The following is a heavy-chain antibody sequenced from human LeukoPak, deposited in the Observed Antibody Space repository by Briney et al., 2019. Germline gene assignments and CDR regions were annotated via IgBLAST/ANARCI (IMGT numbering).Heavy chain of an antibody. V-gene: IGHV1-46*01. J-gene: IGHJ4*02. D-gene: IGHD4-17*01. CDR1: RYTFTSYY. CDR2: INPSVGNT. Sequence: ASVKVSCKASRYTFTSYYIHWVRQAPGQGLDWMGIINPSVGNTNYEKKFQGRVTMTRDTSTSTVYMELSSLRSDDTAVYYCARGDGDYSYFFDYWGQGTLVTVSS. CDR3: ARGDGDYSYFFDY.